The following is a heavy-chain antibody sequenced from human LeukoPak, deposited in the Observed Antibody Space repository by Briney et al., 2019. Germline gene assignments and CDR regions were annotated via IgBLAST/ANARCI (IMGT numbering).Heavy chain of an antibody. CDR3: ARDNSDYGENAFDI. CDR1: GYTFTGYY. D-gene: IGHD4-17*01. CDR2: INPNSGGT. Sequence: GASVKVSCKASGYTFTGYYMHWVRQAPGQGLEWMGWINPNSGGTNYAQKFQGRVTMTRDTSISTAYMELSRLGADDTAGYYCARDNSDYGENAFDIWGQGTMVTVSS. V-gene: IGHV1-2*02. J-gene: IGHJ3*02.